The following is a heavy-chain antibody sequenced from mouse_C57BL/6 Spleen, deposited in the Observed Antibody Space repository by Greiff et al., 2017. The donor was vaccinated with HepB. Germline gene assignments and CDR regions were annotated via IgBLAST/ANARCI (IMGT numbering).Heavy chain of an antibody. Sequence: EVMLVESGGGLVQPGGSMKLSCVASGFTFSNYWMNWVRQSPEKGLEWVAQIRLKSDNYATHYAESVKGRFTISRDDSKSSVYLQMNNLRAEDTGIYYCTFYDGYYVFAYWGQGTLVTVSA. J-gene: IGHJ3*01. CDR3: TFYDGYYVFAY. D-gene: IGHD2-3*01. CDR1: GFTFSNYW. V-gene: IGHV6-3*01. CDR2: IRLKSDNYAT.